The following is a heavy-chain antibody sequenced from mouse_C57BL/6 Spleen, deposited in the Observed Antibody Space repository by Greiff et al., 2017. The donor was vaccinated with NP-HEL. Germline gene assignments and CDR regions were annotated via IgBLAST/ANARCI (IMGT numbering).Heavy chain of an antibody. Sequence: VQLKESGPELVKPGASVKISCKASGYSFTDYNMNWVKQSNGKSLEWIGVINPNYGTTSYNQKFKGKATLTVDQSSSTAYMQLNSLTSEDSAVYYCARTLTTVVATRWYFDVWGTGTTVTVSS. CDR3: ARTLTTVVATRWYFDV. J-gene: IGHJ1*03. CDR2: INPNYGTT. CDR1: GYSFTDYN. D-gene: IGHD1-1*01. V-gene: IGHV1-39*01.